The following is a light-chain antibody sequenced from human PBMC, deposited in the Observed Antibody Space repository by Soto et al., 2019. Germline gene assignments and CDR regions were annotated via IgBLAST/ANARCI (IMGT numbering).Light chain of an antibody. V-gene: IGLV7-43*01. Sequence: QTVVTQEPSLTVSPGGTVTLNCASSTGAVTSGYYPNWFQQKPGQAPRVLIYSTSNKHSWTPARFSGSLLGGKAALTLSGVQPEDEAEYYCLLYYGGAQGVFGGGTKLTVL. CDR2: STS. J-gene: IGLJ3*02. CDR3: LLYYGGAQGV. CDR1: TGAVTSGYY.